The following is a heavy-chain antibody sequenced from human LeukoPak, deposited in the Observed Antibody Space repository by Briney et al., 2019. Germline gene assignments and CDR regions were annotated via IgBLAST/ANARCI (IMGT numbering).Heavy chain of an antibody. CDR2: IYSGGST. V-gene: IGHV3-66*01. D-gene: IGHD3-22*01. CDR1: GFTFSDYE. Sequence: GGSLRLSCAASGFTFSDYEMNWVRQAPGKGLEWVSVIYSGGSTYYADSVKGRFTISRDNSKNTLYLQMNSLRAEDTAVYYCARDPRVYYYDSSGYYDYWGQGTLVTVSS. CDR3: ARDPRVYYYDSSGYYDY. J-gene: IGHJ4*02.